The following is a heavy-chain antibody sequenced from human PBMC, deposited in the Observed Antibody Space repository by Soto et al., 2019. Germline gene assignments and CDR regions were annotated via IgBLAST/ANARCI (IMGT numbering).Heavy chain of an antibody. V-gene: IGHV1-69*13. Sequence: GASVKVSCKASGGTFSSYAISWVRQAPGQGLEWMGGIIPIFGTANYAQKFQGRVTITADESTSTAYMELSSLRSEDTAVYYCAKDRQLSKYDYYYYGMDVWGQGTTVTVSS. CDR3: AKDRQLSKYDYYYYGMDV. CDR2: IIPIFGTA. J-gene: IGHJ6*02. CDR1: GGTFSSYA. D-gene: IGHD4-4*01.